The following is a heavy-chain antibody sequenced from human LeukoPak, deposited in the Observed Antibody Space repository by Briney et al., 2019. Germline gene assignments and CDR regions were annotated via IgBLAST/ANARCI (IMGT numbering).Heavy chain of an antibody. CDR2: ISYDGSNK. V-gene: IGHV3-30*01. D-gene: IGHD3-22*01. Sequence: GGSLRLSCAASGFTFSSYAMHWVRQAPGKGLEWVAVISYDGSNKYYADSVKGRFTISRDNSKNTLYLQMNSLRSEDTAVYYCANYYYDSSGYLIDYWGQGTLVTVSS. CDR3: ANYYYDSSGYLIDY. CDR1: GFTFSSYA. J-gene: IGHJ4*02.